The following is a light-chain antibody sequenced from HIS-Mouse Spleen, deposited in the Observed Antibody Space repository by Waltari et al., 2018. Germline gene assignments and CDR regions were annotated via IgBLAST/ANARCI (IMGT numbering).Light chain of an antibody. CDR2: KDS. CDR1: ALPKQY. J-gene: IGLJ2*01. V-gene: IGLV3-25*03. Sequence: SYELTQPPSVSVSPGQTARITCSGDALPKQYACWYQQKLGQAPVLVIYKDSERPSGIPERFSGSSSGTTVTLTISGVQAEDEADYYCQSADSSGTYVFGGGTKLTVL. CDR3: QSADSSGTYV.